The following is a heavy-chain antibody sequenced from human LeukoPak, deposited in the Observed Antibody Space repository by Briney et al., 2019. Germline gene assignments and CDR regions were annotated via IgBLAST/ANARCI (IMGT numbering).Heavy chain of an antibody. D-gene: IGHD2-15*01. CDR3: AKDPVRIVVVVAAPDY. V-gene: IGHV3-23*01. CDR2: ISGSGVNT. J-gene: IGHJ4*02. CDR1: GFTFTSYA. Sequence: PGGSLRLSCAASGFTFTSYAKSWVRQAPGKGLEWVSAISGSGVNTYYADSVKGRFTISGDNSKNTLYLQMNSLRAEDTAVYYCAKDPVRIVVVVAAPDYWGQGTLVTVSS.